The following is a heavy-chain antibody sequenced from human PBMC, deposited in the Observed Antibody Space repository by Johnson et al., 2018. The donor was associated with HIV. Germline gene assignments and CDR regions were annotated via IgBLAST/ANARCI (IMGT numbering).Heavy chain of an antibody. Sequence: QVQLVESGGGLVQPGGSLRLSCAASGFIFSSYAMHWVRQAPGKGLEWVSVIYSGGSTYYADSVKGRFTISRDNSKNTLFLQINSLRAEDTAVYYCAKDGIDRERIRYFDWLLLNAFDIWGQGTMVTVSS. V-gene: IGHV3-NL1*01. D-gene: IGHD3-9*01. CDR1: GFIFSSYA. CDR3: AKDGIDRERIRYFDWLLLNAFDI. J-gene: IGHJ3*02. CDR2: IYSGGST.